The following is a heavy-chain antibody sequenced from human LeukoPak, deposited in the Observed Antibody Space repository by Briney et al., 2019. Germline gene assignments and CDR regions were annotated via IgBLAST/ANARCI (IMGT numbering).Heavy chain of an antibody. CDR2: ISYDGSNK. D-gene: IGHD6-13*01. CDR1: GFTFSSYG. V-gene: IGHV3-30*18. J-gene: IGHJ1*01. CDR3: AKGQQLATRGYFQH. Sequence: GGSLRLSCAASGFTFSSYGMHWVRQARGKGLEWVAVISYDGSNKYYADSVKGRFTISRDNSKNTLYLQMNSLRAEDTAVYYCAKGQQLATRGYFQHWGQGTLVTVSS.